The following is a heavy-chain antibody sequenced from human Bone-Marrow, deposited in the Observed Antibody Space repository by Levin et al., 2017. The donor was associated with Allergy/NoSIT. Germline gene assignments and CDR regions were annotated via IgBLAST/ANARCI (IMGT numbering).Heavy chain of an antibody. CDR2: MNTNSGNT. CDR1: GYTFTTYD. CDR3: ARASGSYYPLNF. V-gene: IGHV1-8*01. D-gene: IGHD1-26*01. J-gene: IGHJ4*02. Sequence: SGESLKISCQASGYTFTTYDINWVRQATGQGLEWMGWMNTNSGNTGYAQKFHGRVTMTRSTSTNTAYMELSSLRSEDTAVYYCARASGSYYPLNFWGQGTLITVSS.